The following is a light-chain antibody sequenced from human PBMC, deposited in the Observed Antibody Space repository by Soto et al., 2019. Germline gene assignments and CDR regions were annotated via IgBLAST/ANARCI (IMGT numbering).Light chain of an antibody. J-gene: IGKJ5*01. CDR2: DAS. CDR1: QSVRSY. CDR3: QQRGNWIT. Sequence: EIVLTQSPATLSLSPGERATLSCRASQSVRSYLAWYQQKPGQAPRLLIYDASNRATGIPARFSGSGSGTDFPLTISSLAPEDFAVYYCQQRGNWITFGQGTRLEIK. V-gene: IGKV3-11*01.